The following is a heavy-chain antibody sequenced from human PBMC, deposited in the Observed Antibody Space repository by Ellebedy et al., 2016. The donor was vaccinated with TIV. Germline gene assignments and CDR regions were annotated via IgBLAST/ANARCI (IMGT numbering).Heavy chain of an antibody. J-gene: IGHJ4*02. CDR2: IYHTGST. D-gene: IGHD3-10*01. V-gene: IGHV4-59*01. CDR1: GDSISTYY. Sequence: MPSETLSLTCTVSGDSISTYYWSWIRQPPGKGLEWIGYIYHTGSTTYNPSFKSRVTISVDVSTNHFSLRLTSVTAADTAVYYCARDSQSAWFGRPRHYFDHWGQGALVTVSP. CDR3: ARDSQSAWFGRPRHYFDH.